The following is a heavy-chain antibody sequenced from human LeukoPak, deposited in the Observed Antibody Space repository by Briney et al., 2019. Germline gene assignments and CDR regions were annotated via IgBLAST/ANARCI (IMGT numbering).Heavy chain of an antibody. CDR2: ISAYNGNT. CDR1: VYTCTSYG. V-gene: IGHV1-18*01. Sequence: ASVNLSCKASVYTCTSYGISWVRQAPGQRLEWMGWISAYNGNTNYAQKLQGRITMTTDTSTSTAYMELRSLRSDDTAVYYCARDRIQLWLMNNWFDPWGQGTLVTVSS. D-gene: IGHD5-18*01. CDR3: ARDRIQLWLMNNWFDP. J-gene: IGHJ5*02.